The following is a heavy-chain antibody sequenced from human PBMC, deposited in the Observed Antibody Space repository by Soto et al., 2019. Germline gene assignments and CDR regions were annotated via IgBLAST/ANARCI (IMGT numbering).Heavy chain of an antibody. CDR1: GFTFSSYW. D-gene: IGHD6-19*01. CDR2: IKQDGSAK. Sequence: EVQLVESGGGLVQPGGSLRLSCAASGFTFSSYWMNWVRQAPGKGLEWVANIKQDGSAKYYVDSVKGRFTISRDNAKNALCLQMNSLGRADTAVYCCAGGSGGAIHQWGLGTLVTVSS. J-gene: IGHJ1*01. V-gene: IGHV3-7*04. CDR3: AGGSGGAIHQ.